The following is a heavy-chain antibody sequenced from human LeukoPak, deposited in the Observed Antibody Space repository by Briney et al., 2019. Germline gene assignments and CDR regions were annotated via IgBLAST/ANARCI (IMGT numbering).Heavy chain of an antibody. D-gene: IGHD3-10*01. J-gene: IGHJ5*02. V-gene: IGHV1-69*05. CDR3: ARARLLWYFDP. CDR2: IIPIFGTA. CDR1: GGTFISYA. Sequence: GASVKVSCKASGGTFISYAISWVRQAPGQGLEWMGGIIPIFGTANYAQKFQGRVTITTDESTSTAYMELSSLRSEDTAVYHCARARLLWYFDPWGQGTLVTVSS.